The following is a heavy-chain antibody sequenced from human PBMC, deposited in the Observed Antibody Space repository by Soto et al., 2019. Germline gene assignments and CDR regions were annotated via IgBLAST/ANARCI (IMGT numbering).Heavy chain of an antibody. Sequence: EVQLLESGGGLVQPGGSLRLSCAASGFTFSSYAMSWVRQAPGKGLEWVSAISGSGGSTYYADSVKGRFTISRDNSKNPLYLQMNSLRAEDTAVYYCAKCWPTATDTLGISEYFDYWGQGTLVTVSS. CDR3: AKCWPTATDTLGISEYFDY. V-gene: IGHV3-23*01. CDR1: GFTFSSYA. D-gene: IGHD2-15*01. J-gene: IGHJ4*02. CDR2: ISGSGGST.